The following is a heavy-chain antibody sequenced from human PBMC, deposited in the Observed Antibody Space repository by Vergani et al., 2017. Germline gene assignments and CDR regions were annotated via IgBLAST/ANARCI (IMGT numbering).Heavy chain of an antibody. V-gene: IGHV3-23*01. CDR2: ISGSGGST. CDR1: GFTFSSYA. Sequence: EVQLLESGGGLVQPGGSLRLSCAASGFTFSSYAMSWVRQAPGKGLEWVSAISGSGGSTYYADSVKGRFTISRDNSKNTLYLQMNSLRAEDTAVYYCAKDRPYLQHLAKYFDYWGQGTLVTVSS. J-gene: IGHJ4*02. D-gene: IGHD6-13*01. CDR3: AKDRPYLQHLAKYFDY.